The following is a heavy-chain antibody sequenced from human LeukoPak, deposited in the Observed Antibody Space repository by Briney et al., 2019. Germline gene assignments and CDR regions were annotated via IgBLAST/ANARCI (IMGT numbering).Heavy chain of an antibody. V-gene: IGHV4-59*01. Sequence: PSETLSLTCTVSGGSFSSYYWSWIRQPPGKGLEWIGYIYYSGSTNYNPSLKSRVTISVDTSKNQFSLKLSSVTAADTAVYYCARFYDSSGYYHHDAFDIWGQGTMVTVSS. J-gene: IGHJ3*02. CDR1: GGSFSSYY. D-gene: IGHD3-22*01. CDR2: IYYSGST. CDR3: ARFYDSSGYYHHDAFDI.